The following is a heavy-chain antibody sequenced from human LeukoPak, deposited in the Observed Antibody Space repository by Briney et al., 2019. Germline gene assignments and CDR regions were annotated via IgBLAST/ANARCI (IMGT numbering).Heavy chain of an antibody. D-gene: IGHD1-26*01. V-gene: IGHV1-2*02. Sequence: ASVKVSCKASGYTFTGYYMHWVRQAPGQGLEWMGWINPNSGGTNYAQKFQGRVTMTRDTSISTAYMELSRLRSDDTAVYYCARELISYSGSYDAFDIWGQGTLVTVSS. J-gene: IGHJ3*02. CDR1: GYTFTGYY. CDR2: INPNSGGT. CDR3: ARELISYSGSYDAFDI.